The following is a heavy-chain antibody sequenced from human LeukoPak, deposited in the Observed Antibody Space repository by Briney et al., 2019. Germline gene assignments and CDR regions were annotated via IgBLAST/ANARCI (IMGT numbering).Heavy chain of an antibody. CDR1: GFTFSNYW. D-gene: IGHD4-23*01. J-gene: IGHJ4*02. Sequence: GGSLRLSCAASGFTFSNYWMHWVRQAPGKGLVWVSRIKSDGRSTSYADSVKGRFTISRDNAKNTLYLQMNSLRAEDTAVYYCARAPPTVITLFDYWGQGTLVTVSS. V-gene: IGHV3-74*01. CDR3: ARAPPTVITLFDY. CDR2: IKSDGRST.